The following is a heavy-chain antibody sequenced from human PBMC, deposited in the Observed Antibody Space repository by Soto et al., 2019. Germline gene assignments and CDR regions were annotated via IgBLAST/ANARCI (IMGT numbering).Heavy chain of an antibody. Sequence: VQLLESGGGLVLPGGSLRLSCAASEFTFSSYAMSWVRQAPGKGLEWVSAISGSAGSTYYAESVKGRFTISRDNSKNTLYLQMNSLRAEDTAVYYCAKDHSSSWYEKAFDIWGQGTMVTVSS. V-gene: IGHV3-23*01. CDR2: ISGSAGST. D-gene: IGHD6-13*01. CDR1: EFTFSSYA. CDR3: AKDHSSSWYEKAFDI. J-gene: IGHJ3*02.